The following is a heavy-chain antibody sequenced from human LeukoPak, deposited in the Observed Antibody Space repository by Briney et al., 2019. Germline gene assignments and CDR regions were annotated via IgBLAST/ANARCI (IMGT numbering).Heavy chain of an antibody. CDR2: IIPIFGTA. Sequence: SVKVSCKASGGTFSSDAISWVRQAPGQGLEWMGGIIPIFGTANYAQKFQGRVTITADESTSTAYMELSSLRSEDTAVYYCARGNYYDSRGYSRGFDYWGQGTLVTVSS. V-gene: IGHV1-69*13. CDR1: GGTFSSDA. CDR3: ARGNYYDSRGYSRGFDY. D-gene: IGHD3-22*01. J-gene: IGHJ4*02.